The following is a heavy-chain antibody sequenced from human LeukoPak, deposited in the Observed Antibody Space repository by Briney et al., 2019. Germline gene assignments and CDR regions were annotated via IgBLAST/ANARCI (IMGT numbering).Heavy chain of an antibody. J-gene: IGHJ4*02. D-gene: IGHD5-12*01. Sequence: GGSLRLSCAASGFTFSSYWMSWVRQAPGKGLEWVANIKQDGSEKYYVDSVKGRFTISRDNAKNSLYLQMNSLRAEDTAVYYCARELLSGYTYYFDYWGRGTLVTVSS. CDR2: IKQDGSEK. CDR3: ARELLSGYTYYFDY. V-gene: IGHV3-7*01. CDR1: GFTFSSYW.